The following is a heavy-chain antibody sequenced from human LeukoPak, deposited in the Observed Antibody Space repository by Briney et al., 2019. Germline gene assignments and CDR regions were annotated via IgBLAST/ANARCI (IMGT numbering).Heavy chain of an antibody. Sequence: PGGSLRLSCAASGFTFSSYAMHWVRQAPGKGLEWVAVISYDGSNKCYADSVKGRFTISRDNSKNTLYLQMNSLRAEDTAVYYCARETRTYYYDSSGHDYWGQGTLVTVSS. V-gene: IGHV3-30-3*01. J-gene: IGHJ4*02. D-gene: IGHD3-22*01. CDR3: ARETRTYYYDSSGHDY. CDR2: ISYDGSNK. CDR1: GFTFSSYA.